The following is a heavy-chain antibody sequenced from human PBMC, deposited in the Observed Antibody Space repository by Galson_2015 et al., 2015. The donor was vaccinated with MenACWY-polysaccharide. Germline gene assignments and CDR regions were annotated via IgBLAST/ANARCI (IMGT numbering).Heavy chain of an antibody. CDR1: GDSLNSYS. Sequence: SVKVSCKASGDSLNSYSIGWVRQAPGQGLEWMGRIIPFATMENYAQKFQGRVTISADTSANTVYMQLNSLRSDDTAVYFCARVDCSGGHCYFAYWGQGTLVTASS. J-gene: IGHJ4*02. CDR2: IIPFATME. CDR3: ARVDCSGGHCYFAY. V-gene: IGHV1-69*02. D-gene: IGHD2-15*01.